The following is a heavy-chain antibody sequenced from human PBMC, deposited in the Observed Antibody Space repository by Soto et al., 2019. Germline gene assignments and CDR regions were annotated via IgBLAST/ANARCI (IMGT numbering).Heavy chain of an antibody. CDR3: ATAQENYDILTGYSSGWFDP. V-gene: IGHV3-21*01. CDR1: GFPFGSYS. D-gene: IGHD3-9*01. Sequence: PGVSLSLSGSASGFPFGSYSMNWVRPAPGKGLEWVSSISSSSIYIYYADSVKGRFTISRDNAKNSLYLQMNSLRAEDTAVYYCATAQENYDILTGYSSGWFDPWGQGTLVTVSS. CDR2: ISSSSIYI. J-gene: IGHJ5*02.